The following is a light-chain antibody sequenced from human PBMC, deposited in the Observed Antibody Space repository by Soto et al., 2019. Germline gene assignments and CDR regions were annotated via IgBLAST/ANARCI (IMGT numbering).Light chain of an antibody. CDR2: GSN. V-gene: IGLV1-44*01. CDR3: AAWDDSLNGYL. J-gene: IGLJ1*01. CDR1: RSNIGTKT. Sequence: QSVLTQPPSASGTPGQRVTISCSGSRSNIGTKTVNWYQRLPGTAPKLLIYGSNLRPSGVPDRFSGSKSGTSASLAISGLQSEDEADYYCAAWDDSLNGYLFGTGTKLTVL.